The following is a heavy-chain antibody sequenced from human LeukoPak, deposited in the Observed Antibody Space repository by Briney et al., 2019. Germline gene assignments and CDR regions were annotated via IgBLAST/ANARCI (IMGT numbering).Heavy chain of an antibody. J-gene: IGHJ4*02. Sequence: GGSLRLSCAASGLTISSYSMNWVRQAPGKGLQWVSYISSSSSTIYYADSVKGRFTISRDNAKNSLYLQMDSLRAEDTAVYYCARALWFGETFPAYWGQGTLVTVSS. D-gene: IGHD3-10*01. CDR2: ISSSSSTI. CDR1: GLTISSYS. CDR3: ARALWFGETFPAY. V-gene: IGHV3-48*01.